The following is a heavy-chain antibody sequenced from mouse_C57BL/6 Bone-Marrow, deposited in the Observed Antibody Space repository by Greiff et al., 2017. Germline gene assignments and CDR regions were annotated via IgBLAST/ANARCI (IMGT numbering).Heavy chain of an antibody. CDR2: ISSGGDYI. J-gene: IGHJ1*03. Sequence: DVMLVESGEGLVKPGGSLKLSCAASGFTFSSYAMSWVRQTPGKRLEWVAYISSGGDYIYYADTVKGQCTISRDNSSNTLYLQMSSLTSEDTAMYYCTSLSYYGWYFDVWGTGTTVTVSS. CDR1: GFTFSSYA. CDR3: TSLSYYGWYFDV. D-gene: IGHD1-1*01. V-gene: IGHV5-9-1*02.